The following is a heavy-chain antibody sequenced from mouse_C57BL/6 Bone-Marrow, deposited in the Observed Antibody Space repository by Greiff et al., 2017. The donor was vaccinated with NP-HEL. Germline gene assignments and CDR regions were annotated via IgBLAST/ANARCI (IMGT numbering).Heavy chain of an antibody. CDR3: AREGGLRRRTYAMDY. D-gene: IGHD2-4*01. V-gene: IGHV5-16*01. CDR2: INYDGSSS. Sequence: EVMLVESYGGLVQPGSSMRLSCIASGFTFSDYYMAWVRQVPEKGLEWVANINYDGSSSYYLDSLKSRFIISRDNAKNILYLQMSSLKSEDTATYYCAREGGLRRRTYAMDYWGQGTSVTVSS. CDR1: GFTFSDYY. J-gene: IGHJ4*01.